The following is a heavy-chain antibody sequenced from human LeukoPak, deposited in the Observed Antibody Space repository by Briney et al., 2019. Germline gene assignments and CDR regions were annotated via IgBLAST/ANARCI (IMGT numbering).Heavy chain of an antibody. CDR3: ARAIVVIPAAIRY. CDR2: VRYDGSKK. Sequence: PGGSLRLSCAASGFTFSTYGMHWVRQAPGKGLEWVAFVRYDGSKKYYTNSVKGRFTISRDNSKNTLYLQMNSLRAEDTAVYYCARAIVVIPAAIRYWGQGTLVTVSS. J-gene: IGHJ4*02. D-gene: IGHD2-2*01. V-gene: IGHV3-30*02. CDR1: GFTFSTYG.